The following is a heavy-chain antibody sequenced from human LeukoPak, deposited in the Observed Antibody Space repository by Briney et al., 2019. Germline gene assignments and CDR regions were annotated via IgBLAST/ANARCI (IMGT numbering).Heavy chain of an antibody. D-gene: IGHD2-2*01. CDR1: GYTFPSYF. J-gene: IGHJ4*02. CDR2: INPTGGST. V-gene: IGHV1-46*01. CDR3: ATDGGVPAATTGY. Sequence: VASVKVSCKASGYTFPSYFMHWVRQAPGQGLEWMGIINPTGGSTTYAQKFQGRVTMTRDTSTSTVYMELSSLRSDDTAVYYCATDGGVPAATTGYWGQGTLVTVSS.